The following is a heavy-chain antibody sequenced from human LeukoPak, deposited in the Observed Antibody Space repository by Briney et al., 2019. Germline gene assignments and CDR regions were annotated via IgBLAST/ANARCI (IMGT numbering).Heavy chain of an antibody. CDR1: GGSISYYY. D-gene: IGHD3-10*01. J-gene: IGHJ4*02. V-gene: IGHV4-59*08. CDR2: SHDSGES. Sequence: PSETLSLTCSVSGGSISYYYWSWIRQPPGKGLEWIGYSHDSGESNYNPSLQSRVIISRDTSKNQFSLSLMSVTAADTAVYYCAASSHSGSYRAYWGQGTPVTVSS. CDR3: AASSHSGSYRAY.